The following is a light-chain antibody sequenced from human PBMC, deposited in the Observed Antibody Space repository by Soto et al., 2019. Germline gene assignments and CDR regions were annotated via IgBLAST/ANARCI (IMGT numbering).Light chain of an antibody. CDR1: QSVSSNY. CDR2: DTS. CDR3: QQRQYWPPIT. V-gene: IGKV3D-20*02. J-gene: IGKJ5*01. Sequence: EIVLSHCLGILSLSTGERATLSCRAIQSVSSNYLGWYQQKPGQAPRLLIYDTSTRATGVPTRFSGSGSGTDFTLTISSLEPEDCAIYYCQQRQYWPPITFGQGRLLEVK.